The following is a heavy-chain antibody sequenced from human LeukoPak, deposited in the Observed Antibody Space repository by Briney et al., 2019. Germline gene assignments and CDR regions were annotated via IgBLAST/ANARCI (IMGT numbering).Heavy chain of an antibody. CDR2: IKSKTDGGTT. Sequence: GGSLRLSCAASGFTFNNAWMSWVRQAPGKGLEWVGRIKSKTDGGTTDYAAPVKGRFTISRDDSKNTLYLQMNSLKTEDTAVYYCTTARATVTTRVDYWGQGTLVTVSS. CDR1: GFTFNNAW. D-gene: IGHD4-17*01. V-gene: IGHV3-15*01. J-gene: IGHJ4*02. CDR3: TTARATVTTRVDY.